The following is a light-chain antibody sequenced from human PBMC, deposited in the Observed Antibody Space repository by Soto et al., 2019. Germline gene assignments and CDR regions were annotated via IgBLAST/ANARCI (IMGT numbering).Light chain of an antibody. CDR3: QQYNNWPTWT. Sequence: EIGMTQSPATLSVSPGERDTLSCRASQSGSSNLAWYQQKPGQAPRLLIYGASTRATGIPATFSDSGSGTEFTLTISRLQSEDFAVYYCQQYNNWPTWTFGQGTKVEIK. J-gene: IGKJ1*01. V-gene: IGKV3-15*01. CDR1: QSGSSN. CDR2: GAS.